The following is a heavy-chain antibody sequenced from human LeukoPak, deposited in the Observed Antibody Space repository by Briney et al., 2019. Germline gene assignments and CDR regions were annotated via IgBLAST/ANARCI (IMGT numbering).Heavy chain of an antibody. V-gene: IGHV3-21*01. CDR3: ARAATTMIVASDY. CDR1: GFTFSSYS. D-gene: IGHD3-22*01. J-gene: IGHJ4*02. Sequence: GGSLRLSCAASGFTFSSYSMNWVRQAPGKGPEWVSSISSSSSYIYYADSVKGRFTISRDNAENSLYLQMNSLRAEDTAVYYCARAATTMIVASDYWGQGTLVTVSS. CDR2: ISSSSSYI.